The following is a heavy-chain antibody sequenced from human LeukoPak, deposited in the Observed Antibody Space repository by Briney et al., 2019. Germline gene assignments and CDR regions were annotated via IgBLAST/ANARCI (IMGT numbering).Heavy chain of an antibody. CDR1: GGSISSYY. CDR2: IYHSGST. J-gene: IGHJ5*02. V-gene: IGHV4-59*01. D-gene: IGHD3-16*01. CDR3: AAAPMGAGWFDP. Sequence: KTSETLSLTCTVSGGSISSYYWSWIRQLPGKGLEWIGYIYHSGSTNYNPSLKSRVTISVDTSKNQLSLKLNSVTAADTAVYYCAAAPMGAGWFDPWGQGTLVTVSS.